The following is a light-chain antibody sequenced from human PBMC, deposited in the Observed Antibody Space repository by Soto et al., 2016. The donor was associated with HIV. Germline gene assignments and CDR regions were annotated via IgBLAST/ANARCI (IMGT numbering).Light chain of an antibody. CDR3: QNYKDAPLT. CDR2: AAS. CDR1: QVISNS. J-gene: IGKJ4*01. Sequence: DIQMTQSPSSLSASVGDTVTIACRASQVISNSLAWYQQKSGKVPKLLIYAASTLQSGVPSRFSGSGSGRDFTLTISSLQPEDVATYFCQNYKDAPLTFGGGTKVEIK. V-gene: IGKV1-27*01.